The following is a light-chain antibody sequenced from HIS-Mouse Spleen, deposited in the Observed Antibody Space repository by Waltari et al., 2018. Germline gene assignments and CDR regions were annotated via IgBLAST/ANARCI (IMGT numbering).Light chain of an antibody. CDR3: CSYAGSSTWV. Sequence: QSALTQPASVSGSPGQSITISCTGTSSDVGSYNLVSWYQQHPGKAPKLMIYEGSKRPSGVSKRFSGSKSGNTASLTISGLQAEDEADYYCCSYAGSSTWVCGGGTKLTVL. V-gene: IGLV2-23*01. J-gene: IGLJ3*02. CDR2: EGS. CDR1: SSDVGSYNL.